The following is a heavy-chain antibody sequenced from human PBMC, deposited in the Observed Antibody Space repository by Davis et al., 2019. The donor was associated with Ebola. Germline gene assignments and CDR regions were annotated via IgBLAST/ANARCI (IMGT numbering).Heavy chain of an antibody. CDR3: ARSPIEMWELLHYYYGMDV. D-gene: IGHD1-26*01. V-gene: IGHV1-18*04. CDR2: ISGYNGNT. CDR1: GYTFTSYG. Sequence: ASVKVSCKASGYTFTSYGISWVRQAPGQGLEWMGWISGYNGNTNYAQKLQGRVTMTTDTSTSTAYMELRSLRSDDTAVYYCARSPIEMWELLHYYYGMDVWGKGTTVTVSS. J-gene: IGHJ6*04.